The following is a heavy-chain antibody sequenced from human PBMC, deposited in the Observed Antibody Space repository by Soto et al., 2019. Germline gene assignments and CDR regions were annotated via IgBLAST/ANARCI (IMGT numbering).Heavy chain of an antibody. D-gene: IGHD3-22*01. CDR2: ISFDGINK. CDR3: AKLFGYYDSSGHSLDAFDI. Sequence: GGSLRLSCAASGFTFSSYAMHWVRQAPGKGLEWVAGISFDGINKNNADSVEGRFTISRDNSKNTLFLQMTSLRAEDTAVYYCAKLFGYYDSSGHSLDAFDIWGQGTMVTVSS. CDR1: GFTFSSYA. J-gene: IGHJ3*02. V-gene: IGHV3-30*18.